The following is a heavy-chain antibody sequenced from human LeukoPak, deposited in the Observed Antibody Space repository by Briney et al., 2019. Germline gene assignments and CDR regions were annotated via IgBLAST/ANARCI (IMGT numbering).Heavy chain of an antibody. J-gene: IGHJ3*02. CDR2: IKQDGSEK. Sequence: PGGSLRLSCAASGFTFSSYWMSWVRQAPGKGLEWVANIKQDGSEKYYVDSVKGRFTISRDNAKNSLYLQMNSLRAEDTAVYYCARDFATSSDYDFGGGDAFDIWGQGTMVTVSS. CDR1: GFTFSSYW. D-gene: IGHD3-3*01. CDR3: ARDFATSSDYDFGGGDAFDI. V-gene: IGHV3-7*01.